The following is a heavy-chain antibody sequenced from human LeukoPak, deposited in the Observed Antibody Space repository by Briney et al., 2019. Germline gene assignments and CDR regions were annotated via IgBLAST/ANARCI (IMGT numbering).Heavy chain of an antibody. V-gene: IGHV3-66*01. Sequence: GGSLRLSCAASEFSVGSNYMTWVRQAPGKGLEWVSLIYSGGSTYYADSVKGRFTISRDNSKNTLYLQMNSLRAEDTAVYYCARDQAGDWYFDLWGRGTLVTVSS. J-gene: IGHJ2*01. D-gene: IGHD6-13*01. CDR2: IYSGGST. CDR3: ARDQAGDWYFDL. CDR1: EFSVGSNY.